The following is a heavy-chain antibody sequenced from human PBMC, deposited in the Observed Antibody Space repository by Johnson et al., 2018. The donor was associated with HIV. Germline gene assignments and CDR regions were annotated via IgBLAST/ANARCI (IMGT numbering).Heavy chain of an antibody. CDR3: ARAGPWASSPLPFDI. D-gene: IGHD2-15*01. V-gene: IGHV3-53*01. J-gene: IGHJ3*02. CDR2: IYGGGIT. CDR1: GFTVTSNY. Sequence: VQLVESGGGLIQPGGSLRLSCVASGFTVTSNYMSWVRQAPGKGLEWVSIIYGGGITSYTDSVKGRFTISRDNSKNTLYCKMNSLRAEDPAVYYCARAGPWASSPLPFDIWCQGTMVTVS.